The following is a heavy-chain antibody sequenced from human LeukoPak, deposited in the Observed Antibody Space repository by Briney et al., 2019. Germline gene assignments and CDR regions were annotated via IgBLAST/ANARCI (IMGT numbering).Heavy chain of an antibody. CDR3: AKDNYYGDYEVTSILGVD. V-gene: IGHV3-30*02. CDR2: IRYDGTNK. J-gene: IGHJ4*02. CDR1: GFTFSSHG. Sequence: PGGSLRLSCAASGFTFSSHGMHWVRQAPGKGLEGVAFIRYDGTNKYYADSMKGRFTISRDNSKNTLYLQMNSLRAEDTAVYYCAKDNYYGDYEVTSILGVDWGQGTLVTVSS. D-gene: IGHD4-17*01.